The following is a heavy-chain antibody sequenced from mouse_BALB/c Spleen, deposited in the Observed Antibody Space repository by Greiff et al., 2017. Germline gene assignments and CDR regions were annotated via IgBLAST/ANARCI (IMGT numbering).Heavy chain of an antibody. CDR1: GYTFTSYW. V-gene: IGHV1-87*01. D-gene: IGHD2-3*01. Sequence: LVESGAELARPGASVKLSCKASGYTFTSYWMQWVKQRPGQGLEWIGAIYPGDGDTRYTQKFKGKATLTADKSSSTAYMQLSSLASEDSAVYYCARGDGYYWYFDVWGAGTTVTVSS. CDR3: ARGDGYYWYFDV. CDR2: IYPGDGDT. J-gene: IGHJ1*01.